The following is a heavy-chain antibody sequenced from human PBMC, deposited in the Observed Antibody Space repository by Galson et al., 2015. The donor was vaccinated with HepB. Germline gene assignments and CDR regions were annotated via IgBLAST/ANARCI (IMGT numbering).Heavy chain of an antibody. D-gene: IGHD3-10*01. V-gene: IGHV3-30*02. J-gene: IGHJ6*02. CDR1: GFTFSSYG. Sequence: SLRLSCAASGFTFSSYGMHWVRQAPGKGLEWVAFIRYDGSNKYYADSVKGRFTISRDNSKNTLYLQMNSLRAEDTAVYYCAKDLWFGELLDYYYYYGMDVWGQGTTVTVSS. CDR2: IRYDGSNK. CDR3: AKDLWFGELLDYYYYYGMDV.